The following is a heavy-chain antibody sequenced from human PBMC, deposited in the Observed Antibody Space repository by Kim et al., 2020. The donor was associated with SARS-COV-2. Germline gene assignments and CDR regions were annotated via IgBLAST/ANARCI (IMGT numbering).Heavy chain of an antibody. D-gene: IGHD2-15*01. Sequence: GESLRLSCAASGFTFTNYAMNWVRQAPGRGLEWVSSISRGSSIFYADSVKGRFTISRDNAKNSLFLQKNSLRAEDTALYYCASSLMDCGGGSCYSGRLWGQGTLVNVSS. CDR2: ISRGSSI. J-gene: IGHJ4*02. CDR3: ASSLMDCGGGSCYSGRL. V-gene: IGHV3-21*01. CDR1: GFTFTNYA.